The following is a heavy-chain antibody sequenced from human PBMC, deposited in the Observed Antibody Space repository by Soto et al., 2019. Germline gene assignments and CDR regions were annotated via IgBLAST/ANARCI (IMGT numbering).Heavy chain of an antibody. V-gene: IGHV1-8*01. CDR2: MNPNSGNT. J-gene: IGHJ6*04. CDR3: ARDLWFGELLFLGV. CDR1: GYTFTSYD. D-gene: IGHD3-10*01. Sequence: ASVKVSCKASGYTFTSYDINWVRQATGQGLEWMGWMNPNSGNTGYAQKFQGRVTMTRNTSISTAYMELSSLRSEDTAVYYCARDLWFGELLFLGVWGKGTTVTVSS.